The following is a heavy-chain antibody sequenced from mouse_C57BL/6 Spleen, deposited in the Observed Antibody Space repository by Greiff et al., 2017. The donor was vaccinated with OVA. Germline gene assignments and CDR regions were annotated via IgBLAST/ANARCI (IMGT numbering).Heavy chain of an antibody. J-gene: IGHJ4*01. CDR2: IDPANGNT. Sequence: EVKLVESVAELVRPGASVKLSCTASGFNIKNTYMHWVKQRPEQGLEWIGRIDPANGNTKYAPKFQGKATITADTSSNTAYLQLSSLTSEDTAIYYCARSLYGSSYHYYAMDYWGQGTSVTVSS. V-gene: IGHV14-3*01. CDR1: GFNIKNTY. D-gene: IGHD1-1*01. CDR3: ARSLYGSSYHYYAMDY.